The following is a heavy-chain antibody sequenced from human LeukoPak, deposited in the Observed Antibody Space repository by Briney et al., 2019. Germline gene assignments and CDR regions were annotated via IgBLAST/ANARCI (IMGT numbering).Heavy chain of an antibody. J-gene: IGHJ4*02. CDR2: ISSSSSYI. Sequence: GGSLRLSCAASGLTFSSYSMNWVRQAPGKGLEWVSSISSSSSYIYYSDSVKGRFTISRDNAKNSLYLQTNRLRAEDTAVYYCARGDCSSTSCYTPDFDYWGQGTLVTVSS. D-gene: IGHD2-2*02. CDR1: GLTFSSYS. CDR3: ARGDCSSTSCYTPDFDY. V-gene: IGHV3-21*01.